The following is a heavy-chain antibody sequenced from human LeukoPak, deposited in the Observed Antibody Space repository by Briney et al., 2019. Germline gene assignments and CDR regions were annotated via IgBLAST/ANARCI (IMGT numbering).Heavy chain of an antibody. CDR2: IYPGDSDT. V-gene: IGHV5-51*01. CDR3: ARRRDSSSWHDVFDI. J-gene: IGHJ3*02. CDR1: GYSFINYW. Sequence: GESLKISCKGSGYSFINYWIGWVRQMPGKGLEWMGIIYPGDSDTTYSPSFQGQVTISADKSISTAYLQWTSLKASDTAMYYCARRRDSSSWHDVFDIWGQGTMVTVSS. D-gene: IGHD6-13*01.